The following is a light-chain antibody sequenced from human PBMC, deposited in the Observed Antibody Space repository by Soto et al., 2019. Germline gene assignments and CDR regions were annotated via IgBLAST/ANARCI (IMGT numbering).Light chain of an antibody. CDR1: QSVSSSY. V-gene: IGKV3-20*01. CDR2: GAS. CDR3: QQYGSSLTWT. Sequence: EIVLTQSPGTLSLSPGERDTLSCRARQSVSSSYLAWYQQKPGQAPRLLIYGASSRATGIPDRFSGSGSGTDFTLTISRLEPEDFAVYYCQQYGSSLTWTFGQGTKVEIK. J-gene: IGKJ1*01.